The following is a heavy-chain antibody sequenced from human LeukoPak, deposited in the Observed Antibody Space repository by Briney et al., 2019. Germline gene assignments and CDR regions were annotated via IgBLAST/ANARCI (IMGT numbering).Heavy chain of an antibody. CDR2: ISGSGGST. CDR1: GFTFSSHA. D-gene: IGHD3-16*02. V-gene: IGHV3-23*01. CDR3: AKVNDYVWGSYRFLDY. J-gene: IGHJ4*02. Sequence: PGGSLRLSCAASGFTFSSHAMSWVRQAPGKGLEWVSAISGSGGSTYYADSVKGRFTISRDNSKNTLYLQMNSLRAEDTAVYYCAKVNDYVWGSYRFLDYWGQGTLVTVSS.